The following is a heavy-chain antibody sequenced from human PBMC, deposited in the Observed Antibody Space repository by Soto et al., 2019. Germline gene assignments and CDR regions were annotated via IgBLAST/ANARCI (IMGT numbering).Heavy chain of an antibody. CDR2: IKQDGGEK. CDR3: ARDVDADFRTDFDY. D-gene: IGHD4-17*01. V-gene: IGHV3-7*05. CDR1: GFIFSDYW. J-gene: IGHJ4*02. Sequence: GGSLRLSCTASGFIFSDYWMSWVRQAPGKGLEWVANIKQDGGEKYYVDSVKGRFTVSRDNAKNSVYLEMDSLRAEDTALYYCARDVDADFRTDFDYWGRGTLVTVSS.